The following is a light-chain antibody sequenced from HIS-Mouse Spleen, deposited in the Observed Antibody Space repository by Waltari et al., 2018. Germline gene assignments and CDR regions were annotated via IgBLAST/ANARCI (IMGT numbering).Light chain of an antibody. CDR2: GAS. V-gene: IGKV3-20*01. CDR3: QQYRSSPIT. CDR1: QSVSSSY. J-gene: IGKJ5*01. Sequence: EIVLTQSPGTLSLSPGERATLSCRASQSVSSSYLAWYQQKPGQAPRPLIDGASSRATGIPDRFSGSGSGTDVTLTISRLEPEDFAVYYCQQYRSSPITFGQGTRLEIK.